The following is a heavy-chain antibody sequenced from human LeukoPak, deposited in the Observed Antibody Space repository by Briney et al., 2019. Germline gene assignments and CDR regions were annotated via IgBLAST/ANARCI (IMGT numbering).Heavy chain of an antibody. CDR1: GFTFSSYA. D-gene: IGHD3-22*01. Sequence: PGGSLRLSCAASGFTFSSYAMSWVRQAPGTGLEWVSAITSSGGSTYYVDSVKGRFTISRDNSKNTLYLQVNSLRAEDTAVYYCAKRYYYDNSGLWDSWGQGTLVTVSS. J-gene: IGHJ4*02. V-gene: IGHV3-23*01. CDR2: ITSSGGST. CDR3: AKRYYYDNSGLWDS.